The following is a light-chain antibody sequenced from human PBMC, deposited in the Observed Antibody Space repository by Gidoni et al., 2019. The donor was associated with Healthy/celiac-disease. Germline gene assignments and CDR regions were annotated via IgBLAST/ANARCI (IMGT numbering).Light chain of an antibody. CDR1: QSISSY. J-gene: IGKJ3*01. Sequence: DIQMTQSPSSLSASVGDRVTITFRASQSISSYFNWYQQKPGKAPKLLIYAASSLQSGVPSRFSGSGSGTDFTLTISSLQPEDFATYYCQQSYSTPFTFGPGTKVDIK. CDR3: QQSYSTPFT. V-gene: IGKV1-39*01. CDR2: AAS.